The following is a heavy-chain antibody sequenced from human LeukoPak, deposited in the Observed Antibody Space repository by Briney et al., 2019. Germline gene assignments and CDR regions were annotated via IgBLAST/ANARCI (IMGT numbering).Heavy chain of an antibody. CDR1: GFTFSSYS. D-gene: IGHD3-3*01. V-gene: IGHV3-21*01. CDR3: ARDLSDFWSAVDYFDY. J-gene: IGHJ4*02. Sequence: GSLRLSCAASGFTFSSYSMNWVRQAPGKGLEWVSSISSSSSYIYYADSVKGRFTISRDNAKNSLYLQMNSLRAEDTAVYYCARDLSDFWSAVDYFDYWGQGTLVTVSS. CDR2: ISSSSSYI.